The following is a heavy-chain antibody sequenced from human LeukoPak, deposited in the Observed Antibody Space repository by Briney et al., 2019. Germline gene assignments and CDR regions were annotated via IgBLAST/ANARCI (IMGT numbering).Heavy chain of an antibody. CDR3: ARDRVYDFWSGYFQNNAFDI. V-gene: IGHV1-8*01. J-gene: IGHJ3*02. CDR2: MNPNSGNT. D-gene: IGHD3-3*01. Sequence: ASVKVSCKASGYTFTSYDINWVRQATGQGLEWMGWMNPNSGNTGYAQKFQGRVTMTRDTSISTAYMELSSLRSEDTAIYYCARDRVYDFWSGYFQNNAFDIWGQGTRVTVSS. CDR1: GYTFTSYD.